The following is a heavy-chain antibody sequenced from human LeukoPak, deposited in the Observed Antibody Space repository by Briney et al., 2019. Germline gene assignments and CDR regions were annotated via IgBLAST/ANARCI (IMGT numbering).Heavy chain of an antibody. J-gene: IGHJ3*02. CDR3: ARETYYYDSSGYSPDAFDI. CDR2: IYYSGST. V-gene: IGHV4-59*01. CDR1: GGSISSYY. Sequence: PSETLSLTCTVSGGSISSYYWSWIRQPPGKGLEGIGYIYYSGSTNYNPSLKSRVTISVDASKNQFSLKLSSVTAADTAVYYCARETYYYDSSGYSPDAFDIWGQGTMVTVSS. D-gene: IGHD3-22*01.